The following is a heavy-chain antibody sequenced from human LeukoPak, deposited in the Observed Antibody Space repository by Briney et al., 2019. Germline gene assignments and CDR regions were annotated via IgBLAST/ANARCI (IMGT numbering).Heavy chain of an antibody. V-gene: IGHV1-8*03. CDR3: ARVDYDFWSGYYRSLDY. J-gene: IGHJ4*02. Sequence: ASVKVSCKASGYTFTSYDINWVRQATGQGLEWMGWMNPNSGNTGYAQKFQGRVTITRNTSISTAYMELSSLRSEDTAVCYCARVDYDFWSGYYRSLDYWGQGTLVTVSS. D-gene: IGHD3-3*01. CDR1: GYTFTSYD. CDR2: MNPNSGNT.